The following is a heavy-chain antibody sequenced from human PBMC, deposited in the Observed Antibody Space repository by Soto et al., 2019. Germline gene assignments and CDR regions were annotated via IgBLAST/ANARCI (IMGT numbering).Heavy chain of an antibody. V-gene: IGHV3-30*18. J-gene: IGHJ4*02. CDR3: AKGRHYYDSSGYYYEFDY. D-gene: IGHD3-22*01. CDR1: GFTFSSYG. CDR2: ISYDGSNK. Sequence: SLRLSCAASGFTFSSYGMHWVRQAPGKGLEWVAVISYDGSNKYYADSVKGRFTISRDNSKNTLYLQMNSLRAEDTAVYYCAKGRHYYDSSGYYYEFDYWGQGTLVTVSS.